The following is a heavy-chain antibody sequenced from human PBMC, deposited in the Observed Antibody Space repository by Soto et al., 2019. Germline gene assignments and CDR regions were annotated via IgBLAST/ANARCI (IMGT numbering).Heavy chain of an antibody. Sequence: QVQLQESGPGLVKPSQTLSLTCTVSGVSLNSGDYFWSWVRQLPGQGLEWIGYISYSVRTFYSPIMNSRTSISADTSQNHFSLTMTSVIAAGTAVYFCARWTYLYDSSNIRYGGFDTWGQGTKVTVSS. D-gene: IGHD3-22*01. J-gene: IGHJ3*02. CDR1: GVSLNSGDYF. CDR2: ISYSVRT. CDR3: ARWTYLYDSSNIRYGGFDT. V-gene: IGHV4-31*03.